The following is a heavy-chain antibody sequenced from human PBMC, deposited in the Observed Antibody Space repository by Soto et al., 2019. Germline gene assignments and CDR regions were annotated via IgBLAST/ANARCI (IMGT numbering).Heavy chain of an antibody. D-gene: IGHD3-22*01. CDR2: ISNSGRIT. CDR1: GLIFSDYY. Sequence: GGSLRLSCTASGLIFSDYYMSWIRQAPGKGLEWVSDISNSGRITHYADSVKGRFTISRDNSKNTLYLQMNSLRAEDTAVYYCAKDLAYYYDSSGRFDYWGQGTLVTVSS. CDR3: AKDLAYYYDSSGRFDY. J-gene: IGHJ4*02. V-gene: IGHV3-11*01.